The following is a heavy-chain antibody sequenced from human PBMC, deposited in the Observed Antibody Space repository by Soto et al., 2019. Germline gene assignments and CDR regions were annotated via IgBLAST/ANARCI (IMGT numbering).Heavy chain of an antibody. CDR1: SGSINSDGYY. Sequence: PSETLSLTCSVSSGSINSDGYYWSWIRQHPGKGLEWIGYIDFSGSTYYSVSLKSRVTVSVDTSKNQFSLKLSSVTAADTAVYYCARRGSGSYIFDFWGQGIQVTVSS. V-gene: IGHV4-31*03. D-gene: IGHD3-10*01. CDR3: ARRGSGSYIFDF. CDR2: IDFSGST. J-gene: IGHJ4*02.